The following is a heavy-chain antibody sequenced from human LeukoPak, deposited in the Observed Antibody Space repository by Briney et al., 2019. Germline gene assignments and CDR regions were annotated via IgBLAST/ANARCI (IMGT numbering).Heavy chain of an antibody. CDR1: GYTFTNYD. V-gene: IGHV1-8*01. D-gene: IGHD5-18*01. J-gene: IGHJ3*01. CDR2: MNPNSGNT. Sequence: ASVKVSCTASGYTFTNYDINWVRQATGQGLEWMGWMNPNSGNTGYTQKFQGRVTMTRNTSISTGYMGLSSLRTEDTAVYYCARSVDSAMVAWGQGTMVTVSS. CDR3: ARSVDSAMVA.